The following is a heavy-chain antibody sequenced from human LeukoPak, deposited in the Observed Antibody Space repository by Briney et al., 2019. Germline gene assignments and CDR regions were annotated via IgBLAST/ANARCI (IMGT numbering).Heavy chain of an antibody. CDR1: GFTFSSYS. J-gene: IGHJ4*02. CDR2: ISSSSSSI. Sequence: GGSLRLSCAASGFTFSSYSMNWGRQAPGKVLEWVSSISSSSSSIYYADSVKGRFTISRDNAKNSLYLQMNSLRAEDTAVYYCARDRNYYDSSYYFDYWGQGTLVTVSS. V-gene: IGHV3-21*01. CDR3: ARDRNYYDSSYYFDY. D-gene: IGHD3-22*01.